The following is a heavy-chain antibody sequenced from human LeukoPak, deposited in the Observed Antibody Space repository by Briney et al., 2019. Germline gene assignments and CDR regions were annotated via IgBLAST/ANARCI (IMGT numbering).Heavy chain of an antibody. D-gene: IGHD3-10*01. CDR2: FDPEDGET. J-gene: IGHJ3*02. Sequence: GASLKASCKVSGYTLTELSMHWVRQAPGKGLEWMGGFDPEDGETIYAQKFQGRVTMTEDTSTDTAYMELSSLRSEDTAVYYCATKKMVRGEGLVAFDIWGQGTMVTVSS. CDR3: ATKKMVRGEGLVAFDI. CDR1: GYTLTELS. V-gene: IGHV1-24*01.